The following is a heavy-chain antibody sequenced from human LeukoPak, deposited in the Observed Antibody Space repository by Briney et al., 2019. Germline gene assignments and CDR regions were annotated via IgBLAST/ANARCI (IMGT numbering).Heavy chain of an antibody. CDR2: ISGSSTST. J-gene: IGHJ4*02. CDR1: GFTFSDYY. Sequence: GGSLRLSCAASGFTFSDYYMSWIRQAPGKGLEWVSYISGSSTSTNYADSVKGRFTISRDNAKNSLFLRVTSLRDEDTAVYYCASRDYFGYWGQGTLVTVSS. V-gene: IGHV3-11*06. CDR3: ASRDYFGY.